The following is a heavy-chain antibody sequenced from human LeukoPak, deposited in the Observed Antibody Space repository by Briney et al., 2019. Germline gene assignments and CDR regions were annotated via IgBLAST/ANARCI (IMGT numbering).Heavy chain of an antibody. V-gene: IGHV3-9*01. D-gene: IGHD6-19*01. CDR1: GFTFDDYA. J-gene: IGHJ4*02. CDR2: ISWSSGSI. Sequence: GGSLRLSCAASGFTFDDYAMHWVRQAPGKGLEWVSGISWSSGSIGYADSVKGRFTISRDNAKNSVYLQMDNLRAEDTAVYYCVGSSGWLFDYWGQGILVAVSS. CDR3: VGSSGWLFDY.